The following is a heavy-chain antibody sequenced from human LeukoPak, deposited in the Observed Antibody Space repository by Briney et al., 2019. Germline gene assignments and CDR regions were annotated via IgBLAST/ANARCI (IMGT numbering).Heavy chain of an antibody. CDR2: ISYDGTNE. J-gene: IGHJ6*02. Sequence: GGSLRLSCAASGFTFSSYAMHWVRQAPGKGLEWVAVISYDGTNEYYADSVTGRFTISRDNSESTLYLQMNSLRPEDTAIYYCAKVVNLRYFYFYGLDVWGHGTTVTVSS. D-gene: IGHD2-21*01. CDR1: GFTFSSYA. CDR3: AKVVNLRYFYFYGLDV. V-gene: IGHV3-30*14.